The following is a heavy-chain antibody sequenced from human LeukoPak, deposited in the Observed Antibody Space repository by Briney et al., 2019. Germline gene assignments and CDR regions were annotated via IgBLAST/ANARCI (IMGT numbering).Heavy chain of an antibody. CDR1: GFTFSSYA. D-gene: IGHD3-9*01. J-gene: IGHJ4*02. V-gene: IGHV3-23*01. CDR2: MSGSGGST. Sequence: GGSLRLSCEASGFTFSSYAMSWVRQAPGRGLEWVSAMSGSGGSTYFADSVKGRFTISRDKSKNTLYLQMNSLRAEDTAVYYCVKVDNGILTGYYAFDYWGQGTLVTVSS. CDR3: VKVDNGILTGYYAFDY.